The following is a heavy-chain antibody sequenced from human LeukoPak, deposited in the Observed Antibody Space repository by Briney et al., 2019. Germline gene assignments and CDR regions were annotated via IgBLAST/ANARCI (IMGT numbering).Heavy chain of an antibody. J-gene: IGHJ3*02. V-gene: IGHV1-8*01. CDR3: ARRHMITFGGVIVSYDAFDI. D-gene: IGHD3-16*02. Sequence: ASVKVSCKASGYTFTSYDINWVRQATGQGLEWMGWMNPNSGNTGYAQKFQGRVTMTRNTSLSTAYMELSSLRSEDTAVYYCARRHMITFGGVIVSYDAFDIWGQGTMVTVSS. CDR1: GYTFTSYD. CDR2: MNPNSGNT.